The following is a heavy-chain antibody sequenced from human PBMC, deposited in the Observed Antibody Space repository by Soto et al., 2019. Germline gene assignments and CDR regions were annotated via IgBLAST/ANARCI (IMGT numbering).Heavy chain of an antibody. CDR2: INPNSGGT. Sequence: GASVKVSCKASGYTFTGYYMHWVRQAPGQGLEWMGWINPNSGGTNYAQKFQGWVTMTRDTSISTAYMELSRLRSDDTAVYYCAREDYGVLDAFAIWGQGTMVTVSS. D-gene: IGHD4-17*01. V-gene: IGHV1-2*04. J-gene: IGHJ3*02. CDR3: AREDYGVLDAFAI. CDR1: GYTFTGYY.